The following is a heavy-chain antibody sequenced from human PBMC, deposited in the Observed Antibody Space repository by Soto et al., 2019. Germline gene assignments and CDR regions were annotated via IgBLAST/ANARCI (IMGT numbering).Heavy chain of an antibody. CDR3: ARGGYPGVYFDY. J-gene: IGHJ4*02. V-gene: IGHV3-21*01. D-gene: IGHD2-8*01. Sequence: PGGSLRLSCAASGFTFSSYSMNWVRQAPGKGLEWVSSISSSSSYIYYADSVKGRFTISRDNAKNSLYLQMNSLRAEDTAVYYCARGGYPGVYFDYWGQGTLVTVSS. CDR1: GFTFSSYS. CDR2: ISSSSSYI.